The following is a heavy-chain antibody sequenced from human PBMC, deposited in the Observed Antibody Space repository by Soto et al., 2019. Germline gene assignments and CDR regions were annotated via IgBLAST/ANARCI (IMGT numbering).Heavy chain of an antibody. CDR3: ARDWSGYCDY. D-gene: IGHD3-3*01. CDR2: MNPNSGNT. CDR1: GYAFTSYD. Sequence: QVQLVQSGAEVKKPGASVKVSCKASGYAFTSYDINWVRQAAGQGLECMGWMNPNSGNTGYAQKFEGRVTMTRNTTISTADMELSSLRSEETAVYYCARDWSGYCDYWGQGTLVTVCS. V-gene: IGHV1-8*01. J-gene: IGHJ4*02.